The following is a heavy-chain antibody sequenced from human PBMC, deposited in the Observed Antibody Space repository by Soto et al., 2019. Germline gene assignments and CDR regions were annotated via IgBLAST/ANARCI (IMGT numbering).Heavy chain of an antibody. CDR1: GFTRSNSA. J-gene: IGHJ6*02. CDR2: TSYDGSNP. V-gene: IGHV3-30*03. CDR3: ARDGVVGHSYGYGNRIDV. Sequence: QVQLVESGGGVVQPGRSLRLSCAASGFTRSNSAMYWVRQAAGKGLEWVAVTSYDGSNPYYADSVKGRFTISKDNSENMLYLQMYSLRAEDTAMYYCARDGVVGHSYGYGNRIDVWGQGTTLTVSS. D-gene: IGHD5-18*01.